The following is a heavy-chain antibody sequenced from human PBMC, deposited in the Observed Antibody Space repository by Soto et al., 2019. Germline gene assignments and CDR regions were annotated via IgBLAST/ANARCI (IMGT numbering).Heavy chain of an antibody. D-gene: IGHD6-19*01. J-gene: IGHJ4*02. CDR2: IIPIFGTA. V-gene: IGHV1-69*13. Sequence: PSVKLSCKASGGTFSSYAISWVRQAPGQGLEWMGGIIPIFGTANYAQKFQGRVTITADESTSTAYMELSSLRSEDTAVYYCARGRYSSGWYYVYWGQGTLVTVSS. CDR3: ARGRYSSGWYYVY. CDR1: GGTFSSYA.